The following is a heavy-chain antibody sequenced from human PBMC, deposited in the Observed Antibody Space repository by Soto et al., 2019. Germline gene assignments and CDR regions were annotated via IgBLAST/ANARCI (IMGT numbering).Heavy chain of an antibody. D-gene: IGHD1-7*01. Sequence: VASVKVSCKASGYTFTGYYMHWVRQAPGQGLEWMGWINPNSGGTNYAQKFQGWVTMTRDTSISTAYMELSRLRSDDTAVYYCARDRGLELRLLDIWGQGTMVTVSS. J-gene: IGHJ3*02. CDR2: INPNSGGT. V-gene: IGHV1-2*04. CDR3: ARDRGLELRLLDI. CDR1: GYTFTGYY.